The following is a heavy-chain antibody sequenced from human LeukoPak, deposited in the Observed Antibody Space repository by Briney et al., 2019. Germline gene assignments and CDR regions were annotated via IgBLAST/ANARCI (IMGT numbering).Heavy chain of an antibody. CDR1: GFTFSRYS. CDR3: ARTHQLLYDDAFDI. J-gene: IGHJ3*02. Sequence: GGSLRLSCAASGFTFSRYSMNWVRQAPGKGLEWVSYISSSSSTIYYADSVKGRFTISRDNAKSSLYLQMNSLRAEDTAMYYCARTHQLLYDDAFDIWGQGTMVTVSS. D-gene: IGHD2-2*02. V-gene: IGHV3-48*01. CDR2: ISSSSSTI.